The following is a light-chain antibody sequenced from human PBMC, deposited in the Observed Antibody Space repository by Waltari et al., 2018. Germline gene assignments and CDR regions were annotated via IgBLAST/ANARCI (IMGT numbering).Light chain of an antibody. V-gene: IGLV2-23*02. Sequence: QSALPQPASVSGSPGQSLTISCSGTSSDLGSYDLVPWYQQHPGKAPKFMISEVSERPSGVSNRFSGSKSGNTASLTISGLQAEDEADYYCCSYAGSGSWVFGGGTKLTVL. CDR1: SSDLGSYDL. J-gene: IGLJ3*02. CDR3: CSYAGSGSWV. CDR2: EVS.